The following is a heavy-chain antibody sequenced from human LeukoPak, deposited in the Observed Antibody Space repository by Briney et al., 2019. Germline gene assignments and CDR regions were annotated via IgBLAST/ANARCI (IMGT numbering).Heavy chain of an antibody. J-gene: IGHJ6*03. Sequence: SETLSLTCTVSGGSISSSNYFWGWIRQPPGKGLEWIGSVYYSGGTYYNPSLKGRVTISIDTSKNQFSLKVSSVTATDTAVYHCARLANYYHYYYMDVWGKGTTVTVSS. CDR1: GGSISSSNYF. V-gene: IGHV4-39*01. CDR3: ARLANYYHYYYMDV. D-gene: IGHD3-3*02. CDR2: VYYSGGT.